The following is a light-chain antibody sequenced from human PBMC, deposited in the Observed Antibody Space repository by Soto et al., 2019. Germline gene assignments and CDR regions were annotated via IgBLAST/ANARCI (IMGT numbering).Light chain of an antibody. CDR2: EGN. CDR3: TAYAGNNRVL. V-gene: IGLV2-8*01. Sequence: QSALTQPPSASGSPGQSVPISCIGSSNDVGGYRYVSWYQQHPDKAPKLLIYEGNKRPSGVPARFSGSKSGATASLTVSGLQADDEADYYCTAYAGNNRVLFGGGTKVTVL. J-gene: IGLJ1*01. CDR1: SNDVGGYRY.